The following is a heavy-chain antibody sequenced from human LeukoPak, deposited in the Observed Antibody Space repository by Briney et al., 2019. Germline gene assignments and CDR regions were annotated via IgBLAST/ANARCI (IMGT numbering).Heavy chain of an antibody. D-gene: IGHD2-2*01. CDR1: GFTFCNYD. J-gene: IGHJ4*02. Sequence: GGSHRLFCAASGFTFCNYDMTWVRQAPGKGVEYVTSTSGSGGSSYYAASVQGRFTISRDNSGNTLYLQMNNLRIDDTAVYYCARGPRVPSPTYYFEFWGQGVLVTVSS. CDR3: ARGPRVPSPTYYFEF. V-gene: IGHV3-23*01. CDR2: TSGSGGSS.